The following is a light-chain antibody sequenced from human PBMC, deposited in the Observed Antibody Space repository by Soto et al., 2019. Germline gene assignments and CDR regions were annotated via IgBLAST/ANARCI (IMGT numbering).Light chain of an antibody. J-gene: IGKJ1*01. CDR3: QQSYSHPT. V-gene: IGKV1-39*01. CDR1: QSIDIC. Sequence: QLTQSPSSLSASVGDRVTITCRASQSIDICLHWYQQKPGKAPKLLIYSASSSQRGVPSRFSGSGSGTDFTLTISSLQPEDSATYYCQQSYSHPTFGQGTKVEVK. CDR2: SAS.